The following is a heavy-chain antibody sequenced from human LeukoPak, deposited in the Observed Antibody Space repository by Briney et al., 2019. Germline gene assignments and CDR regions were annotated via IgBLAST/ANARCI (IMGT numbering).Heavy chain of an antibody. V-gene: IGHV3-30-3*01. CDR2: ISYDGSNK. D-gene: IGHD3-22*01. CDR1: GFTFRSYA. J-gene: IGHJ4*02. Sequence: GGSLRLSCAASGFTFRSYAMHWVRQAPGKGLEWVAVISYDGSNKYYADSVKGRFTISRDNSKNMLYLQMNSLRAEDTAVYYCARDGRAITMIVVVRPLDYWGQGTLVTVSS. CDR3: ARDGRAITMIVVVRPLDY.